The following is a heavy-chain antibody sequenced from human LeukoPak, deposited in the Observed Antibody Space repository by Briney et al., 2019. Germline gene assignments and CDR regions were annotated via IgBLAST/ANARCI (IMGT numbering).Heavy chain of an antibody. Sequence: GGSLRLSCAASGFTFSSYGIHWVRQAPVKGLEWVAFIRYDGSDKYFADIVKGRFTISRDNSKNTVYLQMNSLRVEDTAVYYCARDPLTGSYGVNWLDPWGQGTLVTVSS. CDR1: GFTFSSYG. J-gene: IGHJ5*02. CDR2: IRYDGSDK. V-gene: IGHV3-30*02. CDR3: ARDPLTGSYGVNWLDP. D-gene: IGHD1-26*01.